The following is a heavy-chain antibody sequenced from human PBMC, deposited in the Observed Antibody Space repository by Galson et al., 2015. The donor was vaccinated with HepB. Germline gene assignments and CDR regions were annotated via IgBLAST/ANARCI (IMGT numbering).Heavy chain of an antibody. D-gene: IGHD3-10*01. V-gene: IGHV1-3*01. CDR2: INAGNGNT. CDR3: AREGGVRGNNWFDP. CDR1: GYTFTSYA. J-gene: IGHJ5*02. Sequence: SVKVSCKASGYTFTSYAMHWVRQAPGQRLEWMGWINAGNGNTKYSQKFQGRVTITRDTSASTAYMELSSLRSEDTAVYYCAREGGVRGNNWFDPWGQGTLVTVSS.